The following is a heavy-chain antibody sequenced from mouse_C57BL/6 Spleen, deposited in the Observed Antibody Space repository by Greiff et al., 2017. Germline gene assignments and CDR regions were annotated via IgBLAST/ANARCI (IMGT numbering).Heavy chain of an antibody. Sequence: VQLQQSGPELVKPGASVKISCKASGYTFTDYYMNWVKQSHGKSLEWIGDINPNNGGTSYNQKFKGKATLTVDKSSSTAYMELRSLTSEDSAVYYCARSYGTWGQGTTRTVSS. CDR1: GYTFTDYY. D-gene: IGHD2-1*01. J-gene: IGHJ2*01. V-gene: IGHV1-26*01. CDR2: INPNNGGT. CDR3: ARSYGT.